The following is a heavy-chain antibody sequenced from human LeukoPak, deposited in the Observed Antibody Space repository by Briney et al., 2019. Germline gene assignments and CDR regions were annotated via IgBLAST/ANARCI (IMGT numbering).Heavy chain of an antibody. D-gene: IGHD3-10*01. CDR1: GGTFSSYA. Sequence: GASVKVSCKASGGTFSSYAISWVRQAPGQGLEWMGWINTNTGNPTYAQGFTGRFVFSLDTSVSTAYLQISSLKAEDTAVYYCGLSMVRGVSDPWGQGTLVTVSS. CDR2: INTNTGNP. V-gene: IGHV7-4-1*02. J-gene: IGHJ5*02. CDR3: GLSMVRGVSDP.